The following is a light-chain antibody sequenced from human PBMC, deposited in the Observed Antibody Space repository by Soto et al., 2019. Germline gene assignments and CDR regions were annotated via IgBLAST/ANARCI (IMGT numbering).Light chain of an antibody. CDR3: QQYGSSPRT. CDR2: GAS. V-gene: IGKV3-20*01. J-gene: IGKJ1*01. Sequence: VLTQSPGTLSLSPGERATLSCRASQSVSDYLAWYQQKSGQAPRLLIYGASSRATGISDRFSGSGSGTDFTLTISRLEPEDFAVYYCQQYGSSPRTFGQGTKVDIK. CDR1: QSVSDY.